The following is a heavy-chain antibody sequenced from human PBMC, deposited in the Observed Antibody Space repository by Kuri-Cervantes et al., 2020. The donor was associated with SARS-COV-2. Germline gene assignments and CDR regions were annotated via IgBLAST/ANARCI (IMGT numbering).Heavy chain of an antibody. CDR1: GFTFSSYA. J-gene: IGHJ5*02. CDR2: IYHSGST. V-gene: IGHV4-30-2*01. CDR3: ARGDYYDSSGLNWFDP. D-gene: IGHD3-22*01. Sequence: SQTLSLTCAASGFTFSSYAMSWVRQAPGKGLEWIGYIYHSGSTYYNPSLKSRVTISVDRSKNQFSLKLSSVTAADTAVYYCARGDYYDSSGLNWFDPWGQGTLVTVSS.